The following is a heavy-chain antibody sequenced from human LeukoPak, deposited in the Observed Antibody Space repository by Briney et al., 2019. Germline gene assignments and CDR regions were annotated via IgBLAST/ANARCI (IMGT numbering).Heavy chain of an antibody. CDR1: GFTFSDYY. V-gene: IGHV3-23*01. D-gene: IGHD3-22*01. J-gene: IGHJ4*02. Sequence: GGSLRLSCAASGFTFSDYYMSWIRQAPGKGLEWVSAISGSGGSTYYADSVKGRFTISRDNSKNTLYLQMNSLRAEDTAVYYCAKAPAKSTYYYDSSGNIYWGQGTLVTVSS. CDR2: ISGSGGST. CDR3: AKAPAKSTYYYDSSGNIY.